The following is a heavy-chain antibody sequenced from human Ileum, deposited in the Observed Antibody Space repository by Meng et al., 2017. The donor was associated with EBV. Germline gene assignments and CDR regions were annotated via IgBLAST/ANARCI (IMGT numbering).Heavy chain of an antibody. V-gene: IGHV4-34*01. D-gene: IGHD2-8*01. J-gene: IGHJ1*01. CDR2: INHSGST. CDR1: GWSFNGYY. Sequence: QEQLQQGGAGLLKPSETLSLTCGGYGWSFNGYYWTWIRQPPGKGLEWIGEINHSGSTNYNPSLKSRVIISVDTSKNQFSLNLSSVTAADTAVYYCARGVYGPTTRGREYFIHWGRGTLVTVSS. CDR3: ARGVYGPTTRGREYFIH.